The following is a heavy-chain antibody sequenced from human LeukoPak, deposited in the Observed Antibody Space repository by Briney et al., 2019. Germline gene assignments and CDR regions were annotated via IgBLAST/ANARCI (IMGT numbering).Heavy chain of an antibody. J-gene: IGHJ4*02. V-gene: IGHV4-59*01. D-gene: IGHD5-12*01. CDR3: ARLPGRGAYDASH. Sequence: PSETLSLTCTVYGGSISSYYWSWIRQPPGKGLEWIGYIYYSGSTNYNPSLKSRVTISVDTSKNQFSLKLSSVTAADTAVYYCARLPGRGAYDASHWGQGTLVTVSS. CDR1: GGSISSYY. CDR2: IYYSGST.